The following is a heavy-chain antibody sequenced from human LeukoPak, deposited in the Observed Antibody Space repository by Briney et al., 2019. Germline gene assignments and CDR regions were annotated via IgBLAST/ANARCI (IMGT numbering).Heavy chain of an antibody. CDR2: IIPILGIA. J-gene: IGHJ4*02. D-gene: IGHD5-12*01. Sequence: SVKVSCKASGGTFSSYAISWVRQAPGQELEWMGRIIPILGIANYAQKFQGRVTITADKSTSTAYMELSSLRSEDTAVYYCARSSSGYASSFDYWGQGTLVTVSS. CDR3: ARSSSGYASSFDY. V-gene: IGHV1-69*04. CDR1: GGTFSSYA.